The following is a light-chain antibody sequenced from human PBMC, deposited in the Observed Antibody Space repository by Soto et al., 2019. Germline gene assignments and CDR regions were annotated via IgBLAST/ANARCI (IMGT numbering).Light chain of an antibody. CDR3: SSYTSSSTYV. J-gene: IGLJ1*01. CDR1: SSDVGGYNY. V-gene: IGLV2-14*01. CDR2: DVS. Sequence: STLTQPASVSGSPGQSIAISCTGTSSDVGGYNYVSWYQQHPGKAPKLMIYDVSNRPSWVFFFFFGSQSGNTAFLSISVLQSEDEADYYCSSYTSSSTYVFGTGTKVTVL.